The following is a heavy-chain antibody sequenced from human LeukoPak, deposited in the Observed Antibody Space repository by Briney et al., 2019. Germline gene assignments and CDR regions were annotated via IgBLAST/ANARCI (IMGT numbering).Heavy chain of an antibody. Sequence: PGRSLRLSCAASGFTSDDYAMHWVRQAPGKGLEWVSGISWNSGSIGYADSVKGRFTISRDNAKNSLYLQMNSLRAEDTALYYCAKDISYGYGQLSVYYFDYWGQGTLVTVSS. CDR2: ISWNSGSI. V-gene: IGHV3-9*02. J-gene: IGHJ4*02. CDR1: GFTSDDYA. CDR3: AKDISYGYGQLSVYYFDY. D-gene: IGHD5-18*01.